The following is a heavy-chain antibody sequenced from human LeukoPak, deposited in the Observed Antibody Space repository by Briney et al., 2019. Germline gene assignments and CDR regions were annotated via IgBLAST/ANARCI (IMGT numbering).Heavy chain of an antibody. CDR1: GFTFSSYG. J-gene: IGHJ4*02. CDR2: ISYDGSNK. V-gene: IGHV3-30*18. Sequence: QPGGSLRLSCAASGFTFSSYGMHWVRQAPGKGLEWVAVISYDGSNKYYADSVKGRFTISRDNSKNTLYLQMNSLRAEDTAVYYCAKVGYSNYDSAYWGQGTLVTVSS. CDR3: AKVGYSNYDSAY. D-gene: IGHD4-11*01.